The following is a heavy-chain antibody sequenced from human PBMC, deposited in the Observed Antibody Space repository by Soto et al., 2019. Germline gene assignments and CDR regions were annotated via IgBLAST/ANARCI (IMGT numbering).Heavy chain of an antibody. D-gene: IGHD3-10*01. J-gene: IGHJ5*02. CDR1: GGSISSSSYY. Sequence: PSETLSLTCTVSGGSISSSSYYWGWIRQPPGKGLEWIGSIYYSGSTYYNPSLKSRVTISVDTSKNQFSLKLSSVTAADTAVYYCARHEITMVRELPPTDNWFDPWGQGTLVTVSS. V-gene: IGHV4-39*01. CDR2: IYYSGST. CDR3: ARHEITMVRELPPTDNWFDP.